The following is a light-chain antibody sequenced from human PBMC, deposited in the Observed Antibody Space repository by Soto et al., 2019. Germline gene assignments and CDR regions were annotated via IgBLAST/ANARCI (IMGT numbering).Light chain of an antibody. V-gene: IGKV3-20*01. CDR3: QQYGTSFT. Sequence: EIVLTQSPGTLSLSPGERATLSCRASQSVSSAYLAWYQQKPGQAPRLLIYGAFSRATGIPDRFSGYGSGTDFTLPITRLEPEDFAVYYCQQYGTSFTFGQGTKLQIK. CDR2: GAF. CDR1: QSVSSAY. J-gene: IGKJ2*01.